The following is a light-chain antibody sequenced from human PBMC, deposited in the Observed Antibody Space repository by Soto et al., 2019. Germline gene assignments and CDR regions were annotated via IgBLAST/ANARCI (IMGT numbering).Light chain of an antibody. CDR3: QQIYSTPQT. Sequence: DIQMTQSPSSLSASVGDRVTITCRASQSISSYLNWYQQKPGKAPKLLIYAASSLQSGVPSRFSGSGSGTDFTLTISRLQPEDFATYYCQQIYSTPQTFGQGTKVEIK. J-gene: IGKJ1*01. CDR2: AAS. CDR1: QSISSY. V-gene: IGKV1-39*01.